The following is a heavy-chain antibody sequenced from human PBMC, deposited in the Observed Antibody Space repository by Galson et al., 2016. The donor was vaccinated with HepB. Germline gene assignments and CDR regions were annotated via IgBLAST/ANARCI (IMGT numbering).Heavy chain of an antibody. Sequence: SLRLSCAASGFTFSSYAMHWVRQAPGKGLEWVAVISYHGSNKFYADSVKGRFTISRDNSRNTLYLQMNSLRAEDTAVYYCARQGLGNSGYYDYWGQGTLVTVSS. CDR1: GFTFSSYA. D-gene: IGHD3-22*01. V-gene: IGHV3-30*04. CDR2: ISYHGSNK. J-gene: IGHJ4*02. CDR3: ARQGLGNSGYYDY.